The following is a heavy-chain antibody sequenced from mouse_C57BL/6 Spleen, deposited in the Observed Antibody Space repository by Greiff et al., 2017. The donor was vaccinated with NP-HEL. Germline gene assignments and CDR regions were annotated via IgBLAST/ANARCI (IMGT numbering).Heavy chain of an antibody. CDR1: GYTFTGYW. CDR3: ARSRGMVTTYYYAMDY. D-gene: IGHD2-2*01. V-gene: IGHV1-9*01. CDR2: ILPGSGST. J-gene: IGHJ4*01. Sequence: QVQLQQSGAELMKPGASVKLSCKATGYTFTGYWIEWVKQRPGHGLEWIGEILPGSGSTNYNEKFKGKATFTADTSSNTAYMQLSSLTTEDSAIYYCARSRGMVTTYYYAMDYWGQGTSVTVSS.